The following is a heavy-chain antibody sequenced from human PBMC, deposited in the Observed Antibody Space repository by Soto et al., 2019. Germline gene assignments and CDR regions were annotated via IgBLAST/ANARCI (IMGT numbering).Heavy chain of an antibody. CDR1: GGSISSGTYY. J-gene: IGHJ4*02. Sequence: SETLSLTCTVSGGSISSGTYYWTWIRQHPGKGLEWIGYIYYSGSTNYNPSLKSRVTISVDTSKNQFSLKLSSVTAADTAVYYCARSDGRYWGQGTLVTVSS. V-gene: IGHV4-61*01. CDR2: IYYSGST. CDR3: ARSDGRY.